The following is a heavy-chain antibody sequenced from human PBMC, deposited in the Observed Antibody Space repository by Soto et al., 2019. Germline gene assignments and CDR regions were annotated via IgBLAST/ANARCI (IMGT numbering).Heavy chain of an antibody. D-gene: IGHD6-19*01. CDR1: GGSISVGGYY. V-gene: IGHV4-31*03. Sequence: QVQLQESGPGLVKPSQTLSLTCTVSGGSISVGGYYWNWIRQHPGKGLEWIGYIYYSGSINYNPSLQSRVTMSVGTSKNQISLNLSSVTAADTAVYYCARARAVAGSPFDYWCQGIPATVSS. CDR3: ARARAVAGSPFDY. CDR2: IYYSGSI. J-gene: IGHJ4*02.